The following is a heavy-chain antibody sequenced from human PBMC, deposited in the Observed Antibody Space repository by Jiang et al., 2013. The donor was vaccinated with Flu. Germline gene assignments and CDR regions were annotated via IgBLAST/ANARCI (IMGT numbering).Heavy chain of an antibody. CDR3: ARMVASVSSYYFDY. D-gene: IGHD5/OR15-5a*01. Sequence: KPTQTLTLTCSFSGFSLNTTGMCVSWIRQPPGKAPEWLALIDWADDKYYRTSLKTRFTISKGTSKNQVVLTMTNMDPLDTATYYCARMVASVSSYYFDYWGQGTQVPVSS. CDR2: IDWADDK. V-gene: IGHV2-70*01. J-gene: IGHJ4*02. CDR1: GFSLNTTGMC.